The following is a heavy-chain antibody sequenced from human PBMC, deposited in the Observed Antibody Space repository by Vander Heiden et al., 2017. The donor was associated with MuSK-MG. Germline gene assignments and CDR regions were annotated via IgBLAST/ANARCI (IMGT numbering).Heavy chain of an antibody. CDR3: ARGCGYYYDSSGPDGWFDP. V-gene: IGHV4-34*01. J-gene: IGHJ5*02. CDR1: GGSFSGYY. Sequence: QVQLQQWGAGLLKPSETLSLTCAVYGGSFSGYYWSWIRQPPGKGLEWIGEINHSGSTNYNPSLKSRVTISVDTSKNQFSLKLSSVTAADTAVYYCARGCGYYYDSSGPDGWFDPWGQGTLVTVSS. CDR2: INHSGST. D-gene: IGHD3-22*01.